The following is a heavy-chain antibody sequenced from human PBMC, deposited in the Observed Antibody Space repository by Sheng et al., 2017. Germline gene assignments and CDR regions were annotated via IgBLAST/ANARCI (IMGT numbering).Heavy chain of an antibody. V-gene: IGHV4-34*01. J-gene: IGHJ5*02. CDR3: ARAYREQPPLVWFDP. Sequence: QVQLQQWGAGLLKPSETLSLTCAVYGGSFSGYYWSWIRQPPGKGLEWIGEINHSGSTNYNPSLKSRVTISVDTSKNQFSLKLSSVTAADTAVYYCARAYREQPPLVWFDPWGQGTLVTVSS. CDR1: GGSFSGYY. D-gene: IGHD3-9*01. CDR2: INHSGST.